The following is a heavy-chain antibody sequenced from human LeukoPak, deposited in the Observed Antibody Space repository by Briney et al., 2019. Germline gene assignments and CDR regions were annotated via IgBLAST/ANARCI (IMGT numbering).Heavy chain of an antibody. CDR3: ARCPAGIVVVAASFDY. J-gene: IGHJ4*02. Sequence: TGGSLRLSCAASGFTFSSYWMSWVRQAPGKGLEWVANIKQDGSEKYYVDSVKGRFTISGDNAKNSLYLQMNSLRAEDTAVYYCARCPAGIVVVAASFDYWGQGTLVTVSS. CDR2: IKQDGSEK. D-gene: IGHD2-15*01. V-gene: IGHV3-7*01. CDR1: GFTFSSYW.